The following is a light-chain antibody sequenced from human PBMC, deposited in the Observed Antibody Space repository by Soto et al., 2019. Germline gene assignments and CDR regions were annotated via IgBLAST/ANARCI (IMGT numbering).Light chain of an antibody. V-gene: IGKV3-15*01. CDR2: DVS. CDR3: QQYNNWPFS. Sequence: EIVMTQSPATLFVSPGERATLSCRACQCVTTNFAWYQQKSGQSPRLLIYDVSTRATGVPARFSGTGSETDFTLTISGLQSDDSAVYFCQQYNNWPFSFGQGTRLRL. CDR1: QCVTTN. J-gene: IGKJ5*01.